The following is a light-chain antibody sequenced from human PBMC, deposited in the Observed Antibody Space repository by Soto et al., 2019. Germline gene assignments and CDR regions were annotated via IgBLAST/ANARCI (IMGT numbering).Light chain of an antibody. J-gene: IGKJ5*01. CDR3: QQYNSYST. CDR1: QGISSN. V-gene: IGKV1-9*01. CDR2: DAS. Sequence: DIQLTPSPSFLSASVGDRVTIPCRASQGISSNLAWYQQKPGKAPKLLIYDASSLESGVPSRFSGSGSGTEFTLTISSLQPDDFATYYCQQYNSYSTFGQGTRLEIK.